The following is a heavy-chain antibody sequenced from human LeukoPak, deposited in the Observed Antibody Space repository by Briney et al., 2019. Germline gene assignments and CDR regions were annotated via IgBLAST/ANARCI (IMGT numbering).Heavy chain of an antibody. J-gene: IGHJ3*02. CDR3: ARVPPRIRGGTFDI. CDR1: AFTFSSYG. CDR2: IRYDGSNK. V-gene: IGHV3-30*02. D-gene: IGHD2-15*01. Sequence: GGSLRLSCAASAFTFSSYGMHWVRQAPGKGLEWVAFIRYDGSNKYYADSVKGRFTVSRDNSKNTLFLQMNSLRVEDTAVYYCARVPPRIRGGTFDIWGQGTMVTVSS.